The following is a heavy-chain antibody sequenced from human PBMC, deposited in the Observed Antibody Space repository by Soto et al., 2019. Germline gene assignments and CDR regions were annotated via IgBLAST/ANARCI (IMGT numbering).Heavy chain of an antibody. CDR2: ISAYNGNT. CDR3: ARATPYRPTVTTLFDY. V-gene: IGHV1-18*04. CDR1: GYTFTSYG. D-gene: IGHD4-17*01. Sequence: QVQLVQSGAEVQKPGASVKVSCKASGYTFTSYGISWVRQAPGQGLEWMGWISAYNGNTNYAQKLQGRVTMTTDTATSTAYMELRSLRSDDTAVYSGARATPYRPTVTTLFDYWGQGTLVTVSS. J-gene: IGHJ4*02.